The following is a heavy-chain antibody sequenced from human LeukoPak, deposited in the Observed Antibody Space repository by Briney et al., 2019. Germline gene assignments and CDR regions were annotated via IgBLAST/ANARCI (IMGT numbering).Heavy chain of an antibody. D-gene: IGHD3-22*01. CDR2: IYYSGST. V-gene: IGHV4-59*08. J-gene: IGHJ1*01. Sequence: SETLSLTCIVSGGSISSHYWSWIRQPPGKGLEWIGYIYYSGSTNYNPSLKSRVTISVDTSKSQFSLKLSSVTAADTAVYYCARALQYYYDSSGYHYQHWGRGTLVTVSS. CDR1: GGSISSHY. CDR3: ARALQYYYDSSGYHYQH.